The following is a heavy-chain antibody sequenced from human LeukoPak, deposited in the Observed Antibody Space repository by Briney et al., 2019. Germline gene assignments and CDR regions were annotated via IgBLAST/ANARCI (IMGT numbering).Heavy chain of an antibody. V-gene: IGHV4-30-4*01. J-gene: IGHJ4*02. CDR2: IYYSGST. D-gene: IGHD6-13*01. Sequence: PSETLSLTCTVSGGSISSGDYYWSWIRQPPGKGLEWIGYIYYSGSTYYNPSLKSRVTISVDTSKNQFSLKLSSVTAADTAVYYCAREVGAAAGTRDYSDYWGQGTLVTVSS. CDR3: AREVGAAAGTRDYSDY. CDR1: GGSISSGDYY.